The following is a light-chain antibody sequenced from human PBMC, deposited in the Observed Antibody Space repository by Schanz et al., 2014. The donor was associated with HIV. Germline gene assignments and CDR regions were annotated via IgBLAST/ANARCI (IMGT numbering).Light chain of an antibody. CDR1: QSVSNRY. CDR2: GAS. J-gene: IGKJ1*01. Sequence: EIVLTQSPGTLSLSPGDRATLSCRASQSVSNRYLAWYQQKPGQAPRLLIYGASSRATGIPDRFSGSGSGTDFTLTISRLEPEDFAVYYCQQYGSLPWTFGQGTKVEVK. CDR3: QQYGSLPWT. V-gene: IGKV3-20*01.